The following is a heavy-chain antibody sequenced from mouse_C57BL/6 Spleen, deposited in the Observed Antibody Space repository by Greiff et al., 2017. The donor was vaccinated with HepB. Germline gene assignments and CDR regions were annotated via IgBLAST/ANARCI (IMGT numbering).Heavy chain of an antibody. V-gene: IGHV2-9-1*01. CDR1: GFSLTSYA. CDR3: ARKGTTVVASYWYFDV. D-gene: IGHD1-1*01. Sequence: VAPSQSLSITCTVSGFSLTSYAISWVRQPPGKGLEWLGVIWTGGGTNYNSALKSRLSISKDNSKSQVFLKMNSLQTDDTARYYCARKGTTVVASYWYFDVWGTGTTVTVSS. CDR2: IWTGGGT. J-gene: IGHJ1*03.